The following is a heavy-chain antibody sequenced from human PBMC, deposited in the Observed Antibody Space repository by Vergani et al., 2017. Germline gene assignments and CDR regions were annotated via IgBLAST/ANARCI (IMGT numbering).Heavy chain of an antibody. Sequence: VQLVESGGGIVKPGGSLILSCVASGFSFRNAWMNWVRRTPGKGLEWVGRIKSTFDRGTTDYAAAVKGRFTISRDDSKNTLFLQMNGLKTEDIGVYYCTTDPRYCGDGSCXWLRDHHYYGMDVWGQGTTVTVSS. CDR1: GFSFRNAW. J-gene: IGHJ6*02. D-gene: IGHD2-21*01. CDR2: IKSTFDRGTT. V-gene: IGHV3-15*07. CDR3: TTDPRYCGDGSCXWLRDHHYYGMDV.